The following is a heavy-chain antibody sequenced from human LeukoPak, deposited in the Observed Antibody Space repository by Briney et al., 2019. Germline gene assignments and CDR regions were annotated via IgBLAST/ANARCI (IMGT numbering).Heavy chain of an antibody. V-gene: IGHV4-4*07. D-gene: IGHD1-7*01. J-gene: IGHJ6*03. CDR3: ARGYNGNYAHDVYMDV. CDR1: GGSISSYY. Sequence: SETLSLTCTVSGGSISSYYWSWIRQPAGKGLEWIGRIYTSGGTNYNPTLKSRVTMSVDTSKNQFSLKLSSVTAADTAVYYCARGYNGNYAHDVYMDVWGKGATVTVSS. CDR2: IYTSGGT.